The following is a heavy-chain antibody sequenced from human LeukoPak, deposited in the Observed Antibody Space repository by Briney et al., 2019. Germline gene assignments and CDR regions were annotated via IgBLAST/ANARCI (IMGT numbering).Heavy chain of an antibody. D-gene: IGHD5-18*01. Sequence: GGSLRLSCAASGFTFSSYSMNWVRQAQGKGMEWVSSISSSSSYIYYADSVKGRLTISRDNAKNSLYLQMNSLRAEDTAVYYCASGYNNWFDPWGQGTLVTVSS. CDR1: GFTFSSYS. J-gene: IGHJ5*02. CDR2: ISSSSSYI. CDR3: ASGYNNWFDP. V-gene: IGHV3-21*01.